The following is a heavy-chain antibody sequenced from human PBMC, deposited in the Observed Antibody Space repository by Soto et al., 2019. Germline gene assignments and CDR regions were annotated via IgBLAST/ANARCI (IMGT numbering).Heavy chain of an antibody. CDR3: ATRHLSYCSGGTCNPCDF. V-gene: IGHV3-23*01. Sequence: EVQLLESGGGLVQPGGSLRLSCAASGFTFSTYAMNWVRQAPGKGLEWVSTISVSGDSAFFADSVRGRFTISRDNSKNTVYLQMNSLRADDTAMYYCATRHLSYCSGGTCNPCDFWGQGTLVTVAS. CDR2: ISVSGDSA. J-gene: IGHJ4*02. D-gene: IGHD2-15*01. CDR1: GFTFSTYA.